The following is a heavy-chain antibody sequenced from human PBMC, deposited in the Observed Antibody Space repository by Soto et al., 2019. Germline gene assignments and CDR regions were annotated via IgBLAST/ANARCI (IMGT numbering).Heavy chain of an antibody. CDR1: GGSISSYF. CDR3: ARDKAGTTLNYYFGMDV. V-gene: IGHV4-59*01. J-gene: IGHJ6*02. CDR2: IYYSGST. Sequence: SETLSLTCTVSGGSISSYFWSWIRQPPGKGLEWIGYIYYSGSTNYNPSLKSRVTMSVDTSKNQFSLKLSSVTSADTAVYFCARDKAGTTLNYYFGMDVWVQGTTVTVSS. D-gene: IGHD1-7*01.